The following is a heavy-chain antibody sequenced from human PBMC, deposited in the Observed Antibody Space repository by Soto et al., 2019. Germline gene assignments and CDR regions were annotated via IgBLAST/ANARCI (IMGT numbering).Heavy chain of an antibody. CDR2: ISGSGVDT. J-gene: IGHJ6*02. Sequence: PGGSLRLSCAASGFTFSSYALSWVRQAPGKGLEWVSTISGSGVDTYYADSVRGRFTISRDNSKNTLYLQMNSLRGEDTAVYYCAKKIGYYDFWSGYSKHYYYGVDVWGQGTTVTVSS. D-gene: IGHD3-3*01. V-gene: IGHV3-23*01. CDR3: AKKIGYYDFWSGYSKHYYYGVDV. CDR1: GFTFSSYA.